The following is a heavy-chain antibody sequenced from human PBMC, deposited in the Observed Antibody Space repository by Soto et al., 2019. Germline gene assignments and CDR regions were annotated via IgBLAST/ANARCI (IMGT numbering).Heavy chain of an antibody. CDR3: AIDLHGDPYY. Sequence: QVQLVQSGAEVKKPGASVKVSCKASGYTFTSYGLSWVRKAPGQGLEWMGWISAYNGNTNSAQKLQVRVTMTTDTSTSTAYMELRSLRSDDSAVYYCAIDLHGDPYYWGQGTLVTVSS. D-gene: IGHD4-17*01. J-gene: IGHJ4*02. CDR2: ISAYNGNT. V-gene: IGHV1-18*01. CDR1: GYTFTSYG.